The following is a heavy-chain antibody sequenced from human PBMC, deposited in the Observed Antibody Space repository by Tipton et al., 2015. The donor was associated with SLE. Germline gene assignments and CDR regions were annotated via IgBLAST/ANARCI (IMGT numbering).Heavy chain of an antibody. D-gene: IGHD6-19*01. J-gene: IGHJ3*02. V-gene: IGHV3-30-3*01. Sequence: SLRLSCAASGFTFNNYAIHWVRQAPGKGLEWVAVISYDGSNNYYADSVKGRFTISRDNSKNTVYLQMNSLRAEDTAEYYCARDFRLGAFDIWGQGTMVTVSS. CDR3: ARDFRLGAFDI. CDR2: ISYDGSNN. CDR1: GFTFNNYA.